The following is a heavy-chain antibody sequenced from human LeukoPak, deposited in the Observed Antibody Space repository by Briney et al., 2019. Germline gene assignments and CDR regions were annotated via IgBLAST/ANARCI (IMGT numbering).Heavy chain of an antibody. CDR2: IYYSGST. CDR1: GGSISSSSYY. V-gene: IGHV4-39*01. CDR3: ARLVVSTWYHEVLLGRDY. D-gene: IGHD6-13*01. Sequence: SETLSLTCTVSGGSISSSSYYWGWIRQPPGKGLEWIGSIYYSGSTYYNPSLKSRVTISVDTSKNQFSLKLSSVTAADTAVYYCARLVVSTWYHEVLLGRDYWGQGTLVTVSS. J-gene: IGHJ4*02.